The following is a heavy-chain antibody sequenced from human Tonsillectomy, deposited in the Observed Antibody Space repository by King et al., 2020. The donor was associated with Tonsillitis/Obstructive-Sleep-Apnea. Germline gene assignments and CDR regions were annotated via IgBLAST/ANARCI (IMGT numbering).Heavy chain of an antibody. Sequence: QLVQSGAEVKKPGESLKISCKGSGYSFTSYWIGWVRQMPGKGLEWMGIIYPGDSDTRYSPSFQGQVTISADKSISTAYLQWSSLKASDTAMYYCARGGGENFWSCYYRIWYMDVWGKGTTVTVSS. D-gene: IGHD3-3*01. CDR1: GYSFTSYW. CDR3: ARGGGENFWSCYYRIWYMDV. CDR2: IYPGDSDT. V-gene: IGHV5-51*01. J-gene: IGHJ6*03.